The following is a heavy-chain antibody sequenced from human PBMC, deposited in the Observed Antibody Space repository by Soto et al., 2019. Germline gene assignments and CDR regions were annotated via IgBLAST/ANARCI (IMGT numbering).Heavy chain of an antibody. CDR3: AISVADFDC. V-gene: IGHV3-23*01. J-gene: IGHJ4*02. CDR1: GFTFSNYP. Sequence: EVQLLESGGGLVQPGGSLRLSCAASGFTFSNYPMSWVRQAAGKGPEWVSAISGSGGSAYYADSVKGRFTISRDNSKNTLSLQMNSLRAEDTAVCYCAISVADFDCWGQGSLVTVSS. CDR2: ISGSGGSA. D-gene: IGHD6-19*01.